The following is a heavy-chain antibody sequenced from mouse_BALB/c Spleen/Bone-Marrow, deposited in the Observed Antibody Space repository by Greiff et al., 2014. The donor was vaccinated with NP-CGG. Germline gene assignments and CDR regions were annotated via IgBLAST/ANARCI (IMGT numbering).Heavy chain of an antibody. D-gene: IGHD1-2*01. J-gene: IGHJ4*01. CDR3: ARSPTATLYAMGY. Sequence: DVKLVESGGGLVQPGVSLRLSCATSGFTFTDYYMNWVRQPPGKALEWLGFIRNKANGYTTEYSASVKGRFTISRDNSQTILYLQMNTLRSEDSATYYRARSPTATLYAMGYWGQGTSVTVSS. CDR1: GFTFTDYY. V-gene: IGHV7-3*02. CDR2: IRNKANGYTT.